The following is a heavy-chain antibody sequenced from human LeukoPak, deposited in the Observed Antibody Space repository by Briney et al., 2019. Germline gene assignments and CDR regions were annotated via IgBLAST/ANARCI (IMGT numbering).Heavy chain of an antibody. J-gene: IGHJ4*02. CDR1: GFTFSTYA. V-gene: IGHV3-30*04. CDR3: ARRAGAYSHPYDY. D-gene: IGHD4/OR15-4a*01. Sequence: PGRSLRLSCAASGFTFSTYAMHWVRQAPGKGLEWVAVISYDGSIKYYADSVKGRFTISRDNSKNTLYLQMNSLRAEDTAVYYCARRAGAYSHPYDYWGQGTLVTVSS. CDR2: ISYDGSIK.